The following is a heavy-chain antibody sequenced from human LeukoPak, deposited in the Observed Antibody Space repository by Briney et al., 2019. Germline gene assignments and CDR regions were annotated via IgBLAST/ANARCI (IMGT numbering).Heavy chain of an antibody. CDR1: GFNFITYT. V-gene: IGHV1-3*01. CDR2: INAANGNT. D-gene: IGHD6-19*01. J-gene: IGHJ5*02. Sequence: ASVKVSCKTSGFNFITYTMHWVRQAPGQRLEWMGWINAANGNTQYSQKFQGRVTITRDTSASTAYMELSSLRSGDTAVYYCARGAPIRVAVAATFDPWGQGTLVTVPS. CDR3: ARGAPIRVAVAATFDP.